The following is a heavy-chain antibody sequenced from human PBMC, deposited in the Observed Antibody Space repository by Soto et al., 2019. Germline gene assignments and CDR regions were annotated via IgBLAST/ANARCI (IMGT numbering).Heavy chain of an antibody. Sequence: QITLKESGPTLVEPTQTLTLTCTFSGFSLSTGGVGVGWIRQPPGQALEWLAVTHWNDADHYSPSLTSRLTIRKDTSKNQVVLTMTNMDHVDTATYYCAYRRVAVGLNYWGQGTLVTVSS. CDR1: GFSLSTGGVG. CDR3: AYRRVAVGLNY. J-gene: IGHJ4*02. V-gene: IGHV2-5*01. D-gene: IGHD1-26*01. CDR2: THWNDAD.